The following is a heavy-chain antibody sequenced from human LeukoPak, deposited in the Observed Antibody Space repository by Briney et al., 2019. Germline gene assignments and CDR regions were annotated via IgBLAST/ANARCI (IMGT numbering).Heavy chain of an antibody. D-gene: IGHD3-10*01. Sequence: ASVKVSCKASGGTFSSYAISWVRQAPGQGLEWMGGIIPIFGTANYAQKFQGRVTITADKSTSTAYMELSSLRSEDTAVYYCARPGDRYGSGSRYYFDYWGQGTLVTVSS. J-gene: IGHJ4*02. V-gene: IGHV1-69*06. CDR2: IIPIFGTA. CDR1: GGTFSSYA. CDR3: ARPGDRYGSGSRYYFDY.